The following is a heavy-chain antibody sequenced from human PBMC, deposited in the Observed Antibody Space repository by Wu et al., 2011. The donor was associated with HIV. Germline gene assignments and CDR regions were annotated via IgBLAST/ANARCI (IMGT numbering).Heavy chain of an antibody. D-gene: IGHD4-17*01. V-gene: IGHV1-46*01. CDR2: INPSGGRA. CDR3: ARTYGDYDKFDY. CDR1: GYTFTSYY. J-gene: IGHJ4*02. Sequence: QVQLVQSGAEVKKPGASVKVSCKASGYTFTSYYMHWVRQAPGQGLEWMGRINPSGGRATYAQKFQGRVTMTRDTSTSTVYMDLSSLRFEDTAVYYCARTYGDYDKFDYWGQGTLVTVSS.